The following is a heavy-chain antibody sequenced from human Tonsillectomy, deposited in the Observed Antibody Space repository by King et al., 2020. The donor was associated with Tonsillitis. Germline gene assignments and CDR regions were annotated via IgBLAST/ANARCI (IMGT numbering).Heavy chain of an antibody. Sequence: VQLVESGGGLVQPGGSLRLSCAASGFTFSIYAMSWVRQAPGKGLEWVSSISSSGGGTFYADSVKGRFTISRDNSKNTLYLQMNSLRAEDTAVYYCAHDCPTNTIFGVVGYFANWGQGSLVTVSS. CDR1: GFTFSIYA. V-gene: IGHV3-23*04. J-gene: IGHJ4*02. D-gene: IGHD3-3*01. CDR2: ISSSGGGT. CDR3: AHDCPTNTIFGVVGYFAN.